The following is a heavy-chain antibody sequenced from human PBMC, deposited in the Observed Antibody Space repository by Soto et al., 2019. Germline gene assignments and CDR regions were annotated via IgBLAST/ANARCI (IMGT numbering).Heavy chain of an antibody. Sequence: WGTMRLPCSASGMPFPTYAKSWLRKTPGKGLQWVSSITGCGRSSYFADSVKGRFTFSRDSTKNPLSMQINSLTVDAPAVYYFAKGPSSWEWHYFDQWGQGILVRVSS. V-gene: IGHV3-23*01. CDR1: GMPFPTYA. CDR2: ITGCGRSS. CDR3: AKGPSSWEWHYFDQ. J-gene: IGHJ4*02. D-gene: IGHD3-3*01.